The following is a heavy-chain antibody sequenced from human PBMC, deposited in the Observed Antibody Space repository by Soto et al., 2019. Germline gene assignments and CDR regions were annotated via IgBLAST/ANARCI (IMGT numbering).Heavy chain of an antibody. CDR3: ARAEDYDFYWFDP. Sequence: SETLSLTCTVSCDSISSGGNYWSWIRQHPGKGLEWIGYIYYSGSTYYNPSLKSRVTKSVDTSKNQFSLKLSSVTAAVTAVYYCARAEDYDFYWFDPWGQGTLVTVSS. CDR1: CDSISSGGNY. CDR2: IYYSGST. D-gene: IGHD3-3*01. V-gene: IGHV4-31*03. J-gene: IGHJ5*02.